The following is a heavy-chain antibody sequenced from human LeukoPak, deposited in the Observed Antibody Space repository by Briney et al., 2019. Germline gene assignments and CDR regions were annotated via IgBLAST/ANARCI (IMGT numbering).Heavy chain of an antibody. V-gene: IGHV4-39*07. CDR3: ARSEGYSYGFLDY. CDR2: IYYSGST. Sequence: SETLSLTCTVSGGSISSSSYYWGWIRQPPGKGLEWIGSIYYSGSTYYNPSLKSRVTISIHTSKNQFSLKLGSVTAADTAVYYCARSEGYSYGFLDYWGQGTLVTVSS. D-gene: IGHD5-18*01. CDR1: GGSISSSSYY. J-gene: IGHJ4*02.